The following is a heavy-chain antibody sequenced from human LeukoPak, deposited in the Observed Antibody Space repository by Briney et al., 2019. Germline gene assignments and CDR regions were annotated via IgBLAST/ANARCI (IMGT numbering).Heavy chain of an antibody. CDR3: ARDTDYDFWSGYFDY. CDR2: IYTSGST. J-gene: IGHJ4*02. D-gene: IGHD3-3*01. Sequence: SETLSLTCTVSGGSISSYYWSWIRQPAGKGLEWIGRIYTSGSTNYNPSPKSRVTMSVDTSKNQFSLKLSSVTAADTAVYYCARDTDYDFWSGYFDYWGQGTLVTVSS. CDR1: GGSISSYY. V-gene: IGHV4-4*07.